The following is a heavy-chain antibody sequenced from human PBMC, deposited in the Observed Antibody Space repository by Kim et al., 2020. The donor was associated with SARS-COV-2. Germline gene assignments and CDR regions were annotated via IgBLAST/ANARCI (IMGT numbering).Heavy chain of an antibody. CDR1: GGSFSGYY. CDR3: ARGPGDSSSSGNYFDY. J-gene: IGHJ4*02. V-gene: IGHV4-34*01. Sequence: SETLSLTCAVYGGSFSGYYWSWIRQPPGKGLEWIGEINHSGSTNYNPSLKSRVTISVDTSKNQFSLKLSSVTAADTAVYYCARGPGDSSSSGNYFDYWGQGTLVTVSS. D-gene: IGHD6-6*01. CDR2: INHSGST.